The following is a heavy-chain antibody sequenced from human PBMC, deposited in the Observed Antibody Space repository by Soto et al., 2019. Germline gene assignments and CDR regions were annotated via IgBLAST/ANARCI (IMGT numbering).Heavy chain of an antibody. V-gene: IGHV4-59*06. CDR3: ARDRVPNYYFDY. Sequence: PSETLSLTCTVSGGSISSYYWSWIRQHPGKGLEWIGYIYYSGSTYYNPPLKSRVTISVDTSKNQFSLKLSSVTAADTAVYYCARDRVPNYYFDYWGQGTLVTVS. CDR1: GGSISSYY. J-gene: IGHJ4*02. CDR2: IYYSGST.